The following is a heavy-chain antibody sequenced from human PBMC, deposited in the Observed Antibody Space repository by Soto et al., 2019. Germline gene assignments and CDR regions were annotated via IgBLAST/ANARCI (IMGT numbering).Heavy chain of an antibody. J-gene: IGHJ6*03. Sequence: QVQLVESGGGLVKPGGSLRLSCAASGFTFSDYYMSWIRQAPGKGLEWVSYISSSGSTIYYADSVKGRFTISRDNAKNSLYLQMNSRRAEDTAVYYCARPRADYSSYYYYYYMDVWGKGTTVTVSS. D-gene: IGHD4-4*01. V-gene: IGHV3-11*01. CDR3: ARPRADYSSYYYYYYMDV. CDR1: GFTFSDYY. CDR2: ISSSGSTI.